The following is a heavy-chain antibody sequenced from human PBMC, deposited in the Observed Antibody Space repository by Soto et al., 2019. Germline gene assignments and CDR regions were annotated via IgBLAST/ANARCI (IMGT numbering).Heavy chain of an antibody. CDR3: ASYEDGDYDYIWGSPVFAGAFDI. V-gene: IGHV4-59*01. CDR1: GDSISSYY. CDR2: IYNSGST. Sequence: SETLSLTCTVSGDSISSYYWSWIRQPPGKGLEWIGYIYNSGSTNYNPSLKSRATLSVDTSNNQFSLKLRSVTAADTAVYYCASYEDGDYDYIWGSPVFAGAFDIWGQGTMVTVSS. D-gene: IGHD3-16*01. J-gene: IGHJ3*02.